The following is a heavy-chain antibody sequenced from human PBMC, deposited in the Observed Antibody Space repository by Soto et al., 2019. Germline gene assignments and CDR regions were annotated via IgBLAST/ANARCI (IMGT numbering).Heavy chain of an antibody. CDR2: IYYGGNT. CDR1: GGSISNYY. CDR3: ARSVDP. J-gene: IGHJ5*02. V-gene: IGHV4-59*12. Sequence: SETLSLTCTVSGGSISNYYWSWIRQPPGMGLEWIGYIYYGGNTNYNPSLKSRVTISVDTSKNQFSLKLASVTAADTAVYYCARSVDPWGQGTLVTVSS.